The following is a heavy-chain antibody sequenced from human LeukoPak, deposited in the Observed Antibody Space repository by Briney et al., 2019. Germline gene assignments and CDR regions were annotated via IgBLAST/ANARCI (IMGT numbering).Heavy chain of an antibody. Sequence: QPGGSLRLSCAASGFTFSNYWMHWVRQVPGKGLVWVSRINGDGSSTSYADSVEGRFTISRDNAKNTLYLQMNSLRAEDTAVYYCARRGPAGSSSSGMDVWGQGTTVTVSS. V-gene: IGHV3-74*01. CDR2: INGDGSST. CDR1: GFTFSNYW. J-gene: IGHJ6*02. CDR3: ARRGPAGSSSSGMDV. D-gene: IGHD6-6*01.